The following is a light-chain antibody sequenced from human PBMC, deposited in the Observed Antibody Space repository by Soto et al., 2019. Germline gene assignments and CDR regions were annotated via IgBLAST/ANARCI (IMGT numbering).Light chain of an antibody. CDR2: STS. J-gene: IGKJ4*01. Sequence: EIGLTQSPGTLSLSPGERATLSCRASQSVGSGYLAWYQQKRGQPPRPLIYSTSSRATGIPDRFSGSASGTDFSLIISRLEPEDFAVYVCQHCDSSRLTFGGGTKVESK. CDR3: QHCDSSRLT. V-gene: IGKV3-20*01. CDR1: QSVGSGY.